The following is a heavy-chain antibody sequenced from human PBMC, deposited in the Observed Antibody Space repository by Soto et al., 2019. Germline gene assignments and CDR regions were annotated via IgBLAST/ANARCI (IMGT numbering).Heavy chain of an antibody. Sequence: QVQQQQWGARLLKPSETLSLTCAEYGWSMSGYNWSWLRRSPVRGLEWIGEIGPTGDTNYGPSFMSRVTVSVDTSKYELSLRLTQVTAADTATYLCARNGVGFGFDIWGLGTMVSVSS. CDR2: IGPTGDT. CDR3: ARNGVGFGFDI. D-gene: IGHD3-10*01. V-gene: IGHV4-34*02. CDR1: GWSMSGYN. J-gene: IGHJ3*02.